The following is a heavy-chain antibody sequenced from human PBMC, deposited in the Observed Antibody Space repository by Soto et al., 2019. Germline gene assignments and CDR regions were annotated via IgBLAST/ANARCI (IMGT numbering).Heavy chain of an antibody. CDR2: LVGSGGGI. V-gene: IGHV3-23*01. Sequence: PGGSLRLSCAASGFTFSAYAMSWFRQAPGKGLQWVSGLVGSGGGIQYADSVRGRFTVSRDNSKNTLYLQMNSLRAEDTAVYYCAKEAIAGNGAPEPSDMRGPGPEVTVAS. CDR1: GFTFSAYA. J-gene: IGHJ4*03. D-gene: IGHD2-8*01. CDR3: AKEAIAGNGAPEPSDM.